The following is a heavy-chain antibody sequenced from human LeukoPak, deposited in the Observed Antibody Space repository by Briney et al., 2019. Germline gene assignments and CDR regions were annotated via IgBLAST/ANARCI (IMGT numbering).Heavy chain of an antibody. CDR1: GFTFSSYA. J-gene: IGHJ1*01. CDR2: ISGSGGST. Sequence: GGSLRLSCAASGFTFSSYAMSWVRQAPGKGLEWVSAISGSGGSTYYADSVKGRFTISRDNSKNTLYQQMNSLRAEDTAVYYCAKAEWELLGYFQHWGQGTLVTVSS. CDR3: AKAEWELLGYFQH. D-gene: IGHD1-26*01. V-gene: IGHV3-23*01.